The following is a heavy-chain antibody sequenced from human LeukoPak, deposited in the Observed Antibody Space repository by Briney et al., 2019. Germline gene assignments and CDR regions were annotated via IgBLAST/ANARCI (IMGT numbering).Heavy chain of an antibody. J-gene: IGHJ4*02. CDR3: ATFAYGDGRRPL. Sequence: PGGSLRLSCAASGFSFSYTWMSWVRQAPGKGLEWLGRIKTKTDGGTIDYAAPVKGRFTISRDDSDNTLFLQMNSLKTEDTAVYYCATFAYGDGRRPLWGQGTLVSVSS. D-gene: IGHD2-21*01. CDR2: IKTKTDGGTI. CDR1: GFSFSYTW. V-gene: IGHV3-15*01.